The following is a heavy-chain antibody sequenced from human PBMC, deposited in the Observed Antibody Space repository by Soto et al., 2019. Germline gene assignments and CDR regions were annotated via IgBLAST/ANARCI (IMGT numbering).Heavy chain of an antibody. D-gene: IGHD4-17*01. Sequence: VASVKVSCKASGGTFSSYTISWVRQAPGQGLEWMGRIIPILGIANYAQKFQGRVTITADKSTSTAYMELSSLRSEDTAVYYCARGRYGDYREPRPFDYWGQGTLVTVSS. CDR1: GGTFSSYT. CDR2: IIPILGIA. J-gene: IGHJ4*02. V-gene: IGHV1-69*02. CDR3: ARGRYGDYREPRPFDY.